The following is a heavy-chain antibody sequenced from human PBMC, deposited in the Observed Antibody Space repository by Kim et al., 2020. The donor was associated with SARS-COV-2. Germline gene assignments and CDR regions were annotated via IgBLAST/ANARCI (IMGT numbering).Heavy chain of an antibody. J-gene: IGHJ3*02. Sequence: GGSLRLSCGASGFTFSDSAMQWVRRASGKGLEWVGRIRSKTNGYATAYSASVRGRFTMSRDDSKNTAYLQMNSLKTEDTAVYYCTRVPGTTLAFCDAFDIRGQGAIVAVSP. D-gene: IGHD1-1*01. V-gene: IGHV3-73*01. CDR2: IRSKTNGYAT. CDR1: GFTFSDSA. CDR3: TRVPGTTLAFCDAFDI.